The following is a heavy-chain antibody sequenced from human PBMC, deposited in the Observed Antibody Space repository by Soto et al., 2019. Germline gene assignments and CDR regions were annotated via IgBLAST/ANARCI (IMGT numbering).Heavy chain of an antibody. V-gene: IGHV3-7*01. J-gene: IGHJ6*03. CDR2: IKQDGSEK. Sequence: GALRVTSVDPGFTFSSKRMSWVRQAPGKGLEWVANIKQDGSEKYYVDAVKGRFTISRDNAKNSLYLQMNSLRAEDTAVYYCARDNYDFWSGPQATYYYYYYYMDVWGKGTTVTVSS. CDR1: GFTFSSKR. D-gene: IGHD3-3*01. CDR3: ARDNYDFWSGPQATYYYYYYYMDV.